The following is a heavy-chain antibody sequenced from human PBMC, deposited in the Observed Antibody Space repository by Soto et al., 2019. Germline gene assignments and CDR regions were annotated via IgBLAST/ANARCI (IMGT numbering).Heavy chain of an antibody. CDR1: GFIFSNYG. J-gene: IGHJ1*01. Sequence: GGSLRLSCAASGFIFSNYGMSWVRQAPGKGLKWVSVISGSGGSTYYADSGKGRFTLSRDNSKNTVYLQMNSLRAEDTAVYYCAKDSPVGVPLLRDLHDWGQGTLVTVSS. D-gene: IGHD2-15*01. CDR3: AKDSPVGVPLLRDLHD. CDR2: ISGSGGST. V-gene: IGHV3-23*01.